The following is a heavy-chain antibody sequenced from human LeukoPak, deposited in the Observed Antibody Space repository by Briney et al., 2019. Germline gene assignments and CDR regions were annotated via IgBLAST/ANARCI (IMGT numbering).Heavy chain of an antibody. CDR1: GFTIGPYA. J-gene: IGHJ6*02. V-gene: IGHV3-43*02. D-gene: IGHD2/OR15-2a*01. CDR2: IKADGSGT. CDR3: ATWAFYHNLDV. Sequence: PGGSLRLSCAASGFTIGPYARYWGRQGPGRGLEWVSVIKADGSGTFYADSVRGRFTTSRDNSKNSLYLQMNSLTSEDTALYYCATWAFYHNLDVWGQGTTVIVSS.